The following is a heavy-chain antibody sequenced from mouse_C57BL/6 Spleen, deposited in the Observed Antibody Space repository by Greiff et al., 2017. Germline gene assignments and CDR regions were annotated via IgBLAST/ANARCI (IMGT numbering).Heavy chain of an antibody. Sequence: QVQLQQSGAELVKPGASVKMSCKASGYTFTSYWITWVKQRPGQGLEWIGDIYPGSGSTNYNEKFKSKATLTVDKSSSTAYMQLSSLTSEDSAVYYCARYPDSSEAMDYWGQGTSVTVSS. J-gene: IGHJ4*01. V-gene: IGHV1-55*01. D-gene: IGHD3-2*02. CDR2: IYPGSGST. CDR3: ARYPDSSEAMDY. CDR1: GYTFTSYW.